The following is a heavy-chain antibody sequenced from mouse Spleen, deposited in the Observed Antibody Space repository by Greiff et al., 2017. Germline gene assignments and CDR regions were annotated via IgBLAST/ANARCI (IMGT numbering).Heavy chain of an antibody. D-gene: IGHD1-1*01. CDR1: GYTFTDYY. J-gene: IGHJ3*01. CDR3: ARRNYESLLAY. V-gene: IGHV1-26*01. Sequence: VQLQQSGPELVKPGASVKISCKASGYTFTDYYMNWVKQSHGKSLEWIGDINPNNGGTSYNQKFKGKATLTVDKSSSTAYMELRSLTSEDSAVYYCARRNYESLLAYWGQGTLVTVSA. CDR2: INPNNGGT.